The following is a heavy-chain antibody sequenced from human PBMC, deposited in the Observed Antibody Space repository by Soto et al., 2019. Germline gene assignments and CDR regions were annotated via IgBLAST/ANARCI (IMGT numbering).Heavy chain of an antibody. V-gene: IGHV1-69*01. J-gene: IGHJ3*02. CDR3: ARGGYSSGWDVRGPFDI. CDR1: GGTFSSYA. D-gene: IGHD6-19*01. CDR2: IIPIFCTA. Sequence: QVQLVQSGAEVKKPGSSVKVSCKASGGTFSSYAISWVRQAPGQGLEWMGGIIPIFCTANYAQKFQGRVTSTADESTSTAYRELSSLRSEDTAVYYCARGGYSSGWDVRGPFDIWGQGTMVTVSS.